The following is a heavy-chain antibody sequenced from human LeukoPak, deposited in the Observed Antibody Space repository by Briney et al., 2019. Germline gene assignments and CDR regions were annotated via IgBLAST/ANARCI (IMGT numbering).Heavy chain of an antibody. Sequence: GGSLRLSCAASGFTFDDYAMHWVRQASGKGLEWVSGISWNSGSIGYADSVKGRFTISRDNAKNSLYLQMNSLRAEDTALYYCAKAPYYYDSRNWYFDLWGRGTLVTVSS. CDR1: GFTFDDYA. V-gene: IGHV3-9*01. CDR3: AKAPYYYDSRNWYFDL. CDR2: ISWNSGSI. J-gene: IGHJ2*01. D-gene: IGHD3-22*01.